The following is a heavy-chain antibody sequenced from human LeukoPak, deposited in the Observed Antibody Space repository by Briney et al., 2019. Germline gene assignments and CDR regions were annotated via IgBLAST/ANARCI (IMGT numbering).Heavy chain of an antibody. J-gene: IGHJ4*02. Sequence: GGSLRLSCAASGFTFSSYWMHWVRQAPGKGLVWVSRINSDGSSTSYADSVKGRLTISRDNAKNTLYLQMNSLRAEDTAVYYCVRFRGSFGLDYWGQGTLVTVSS. CDR1: GFTFSSYW. CDR3: VRFRGSFGLDY. D-gene: IGHD3-10*01. V-gene: IGHV3-74*01. CDR2: INSDGSST.